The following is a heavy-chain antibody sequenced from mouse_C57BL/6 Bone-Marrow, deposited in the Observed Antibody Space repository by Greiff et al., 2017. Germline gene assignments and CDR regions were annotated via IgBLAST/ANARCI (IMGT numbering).Heavy chain of an antibody. J-gene: IGHJ1*03. CDR1: GYSITSDY. D-gene: IGHD1-1*01. Sequence: EVKVVESGPGLAKPSQTLSLTCSVTGYSITSDYWNWIRKFPGNKLEYMGYISYSGSTYYNPSLKSRISITRDTSKNQYYLQLNSVTTEDTATYYCARYCYGSSYDWYFDVWGTGTTVTVSS. CDR2: ISYSGST. V-gene: IGHV3-8*01. CDR3: ARYCYGSSYDWYFDV.